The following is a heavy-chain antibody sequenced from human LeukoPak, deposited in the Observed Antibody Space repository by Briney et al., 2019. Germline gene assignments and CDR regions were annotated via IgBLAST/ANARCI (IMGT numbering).Heavy chain of an antibody. CDR2: VYHSGST. CDR1: DYSISSGNY. D-gene: IGHD3-22*01. CDR3: ARNDSSGYFDY. J-gene: IGHJ4*02. Sequence: SETLSVTCAVSDYSISSGNYWVWIRQPPGKGLEWIGSVYHSGSTHYSPSLKSRVTIAVDTSKNQFSLKLSSVTAADTAVYYRARNDSSGYFDYWGQGTLVTVSS. V-gene: IGHV4-38-2*01.